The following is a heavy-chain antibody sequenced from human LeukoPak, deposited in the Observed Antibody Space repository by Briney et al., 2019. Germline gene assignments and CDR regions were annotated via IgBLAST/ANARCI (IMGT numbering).Heavy chain of an antibody. CDR1: GYTFSRHG. V-gene: IGHV1-18*01. Sequence: ASVKVSCKASGYTFSRHGITWVRQAPGQGLEWMGWVSGYNGNTNYAQNVQGRVTMTTDTSTNTAYMELRSLRSDDTAVYYCARGVPGITIFGVVITHFDYWGQGTLVTVSS. CDR3: ARGVPGITIFGVVITHFDY. D-gene: IGHD3-3*01. J-gene: IGHJ4*02. CDR2: VSGYNGNT.